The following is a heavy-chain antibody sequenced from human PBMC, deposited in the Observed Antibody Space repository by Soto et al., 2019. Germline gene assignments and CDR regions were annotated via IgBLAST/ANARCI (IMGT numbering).Heavy chain of an antibody. CDR1: GGSIISYY. CDR3: AGLRRGQLASYFDY. D-gene: IGHD6-13*01. J-gene: IGHJ4*02. CDR2: IYYSGST. V-gene: IGHV4-59*08. Sequence: PSETLSLTCTFSGGSIISYYWSWIRRPPGKGLEWIGYIYYSGSTNYNPSLKSRVTISVDTSKNQFSLKLSSVTAADTAVYYCAGLRRGQLASYFDYWGQGTLVTVSS.